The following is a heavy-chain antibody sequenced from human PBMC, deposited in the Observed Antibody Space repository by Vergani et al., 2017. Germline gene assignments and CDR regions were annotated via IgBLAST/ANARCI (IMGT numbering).Heavy chain of an antibody. Sequence: QVQLQESGPGLVKPSETLTLTCDVSDSSIMTNPYWGWFRQSPGQGLVWIGCIHHSGDTHYNSSLKSRVSISIVSSSKFSLSLTSVTAADTAIYYCARHRGSGGFFPSSYFYGMDVWGHGTTVTVSS. CDR2: IHHSGDT. J-gene: IGHJ6*02. CDR3: ARHRGSGGFFPSSYFYGMDV. V-gene: IGHV4-38-2*01. D-gene: IGHD3-10*01. CDR1: DSSIMTNPY.